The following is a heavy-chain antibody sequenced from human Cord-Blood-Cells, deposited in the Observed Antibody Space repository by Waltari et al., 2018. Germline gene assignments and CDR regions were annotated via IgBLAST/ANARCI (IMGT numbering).Heavy chain of an antibody. CDR2: ISSSSSYI. CDR3: ARWSSGIDY. D-gene: IGHD2-15*01. J-gene: IGHJ4*02. V-gene: IGHV3-21*01. Sequence: EVRLLGSGGGLVKPGVSLRPSCAASGSPFSSYTMNWVRQAPGKGMEWVSSISSSSSYIYYADAVKGRFTISRDNAKNSLYLQMNSLRAEDTAVYYCARWSSGIDYWGQGTLVTVSS. CDR1: GSPFSSYT.